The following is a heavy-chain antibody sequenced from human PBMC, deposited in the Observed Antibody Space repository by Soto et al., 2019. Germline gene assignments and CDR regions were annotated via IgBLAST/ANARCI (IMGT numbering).Heavy chain of an antibody. V-gene: IGHV3-7*01. CDR2: IKQDGSEK. J-gene: IGHJ3*02. Sequence: PGGSLRLSCAASGFTFSSYWMSWVRQAPGKGLEWVANIKQDGSEKYYVDSVKGRFTISRDNAKNSLYLQMNSLRAEDTAVYYCAREGAGYCTNGVCSDAFDIWGQGTMVTV. CDR1: GFTFSSYW. CDR3: AREGAGYCTNGVCSDAFDI. D-gene: IGHD2-8*01.